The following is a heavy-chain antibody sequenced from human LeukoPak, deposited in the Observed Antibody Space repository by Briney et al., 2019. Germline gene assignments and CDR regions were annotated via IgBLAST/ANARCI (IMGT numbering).Heavy chain of an antibody. CDR2: IRNSDGMT. CDR1: GFSINTYT. V-gene: IGHV3-23*01. D-gene: IGHD1-1*01. CDR3: AKGLERESRLDS. Sequence: QPGGSLRLSCDASGFSINTYTMYWVRQAPGQGLEWVSGIRNSDGMTYYADSVRGRFTISTDNSKSTLYLQMNSLRAEDTALYYCAKGLERESRLDSWGQGTLVTVSS. J-gene: IGHJ4*02.